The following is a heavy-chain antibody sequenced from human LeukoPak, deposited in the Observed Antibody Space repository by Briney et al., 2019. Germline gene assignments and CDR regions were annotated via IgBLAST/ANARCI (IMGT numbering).Heavy chain of an antibody. CDR3: ARPPGYDSSGYYENYFDY. J-gene: IGHJ4*02. CDR2: INHSGST. Sequence: SETLSLTCAVYGGSFSGYYWSWIRQPPGKGLEWIGEINHSGSTNYNPSLESRVTISVDTSKNQFSLKLSSVTAADTAVYYCARPPGYDSSGYYENYFDYWGQGTLVTVSS. CDR1: GGSFSGYY. V-gene: IGHV4-34*01. D-gene: IGHD3-22*01.